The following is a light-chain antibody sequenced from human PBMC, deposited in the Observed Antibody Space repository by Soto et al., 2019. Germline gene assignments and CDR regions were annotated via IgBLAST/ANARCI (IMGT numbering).Light chain of an antibody. CDR2: AAS. CDR3: QQYYSYPQP. Sequence: AIRMTQSPSSLSASTGDRVTITCRASQGISSYLAWYQQKPGKATKLLIYAASTLQSGVPSRFSGSGSGTDFTLTISCMQSEDFATYYRQQYYSYPQPFGQGTKVDIK. CDR1: QGISSY. J-gene: IGKJ1*01. V-gene: IGKV1-8*01.